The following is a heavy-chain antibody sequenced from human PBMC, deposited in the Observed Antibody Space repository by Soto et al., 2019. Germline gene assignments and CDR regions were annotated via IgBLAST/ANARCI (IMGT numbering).Heavy chain of an antibody. CDR1: GYTFTRYG. J-gene: IGHJ6*02. D-gene: IGHD2-8*01. Sequence: QGQLVQSGAEVEKPGASVKVSCKASGYTFTRYGISWVRQAPGQGLEWMGWISGYNGDTNYAQKVQGRVTMTIDTXTSTAYMXLRXLTSDDTAVYYCAKNGQPPYYYYGMDVWGQGTTVTVSS. V-gene: IGHV1-18*01. CDR3: AKNGQPPYYYYGMDV. CDR2: ISGYNGDT.